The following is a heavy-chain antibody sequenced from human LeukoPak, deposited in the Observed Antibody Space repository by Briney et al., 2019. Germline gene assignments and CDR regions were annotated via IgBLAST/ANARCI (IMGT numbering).Heavy chain of an antibody. D-gene: IGHD3-16*01. V-gene: IGHV3-7*01. CDR2: MNQDGSEK. CDR3: ATYTHWVAGDV. Sequence: GESLRLSGAASGFTFSDSWMGWVRKAPGKGLEGVANMNQDGSEKDYVDSVKGRFTISRDNARNSLYLQMSSLRAEDTAVYYCATYTHWVAGDVWGQGTTVTVSS. J-gene: IGHJ6*02. CDR1: GFTFSDSW.